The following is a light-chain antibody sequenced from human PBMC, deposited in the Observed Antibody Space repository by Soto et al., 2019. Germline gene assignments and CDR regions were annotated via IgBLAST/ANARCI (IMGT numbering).Light chain of an antibody. Sequence: EIVMTQSPATLSVSPGARATLSCRAGQSVSSSLAWYQQKPGQAPRLLIYGASTRATGIPARFSGSGSGTEFTLTISSLQSEDFAVYYCQQYNNGPTYTFGQGTKLEIK. CDR3: QQYNNGPTYT. CDR1: QSVSSS. V-gene: IGKV3-15*01. CDR2: GAS. J-gene: IGKJ2*01.